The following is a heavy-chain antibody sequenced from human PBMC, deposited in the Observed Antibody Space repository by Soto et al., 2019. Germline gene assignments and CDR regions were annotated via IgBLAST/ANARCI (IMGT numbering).Heavy chain of an antibody. J-gene: IGHJ4*02. Sequence: AGGSLRLSCAASGFTFSSYGMHWVRQAPGKGLEWVAVIWYDGSNKYYADSVKGRFTISRDNSKNTLYLQMNSLRAGDTAVYYFARDYLGDYDFSLSYYFDYWGQGTLVTVSS. D-gene: IGHD3-3*01. CDR2: IWYDGSNK. V-gene: IGHV3-33*01. CDR3: ARDYLGDYDFSLSYYFDY. CDR1: GFTFSSYG.